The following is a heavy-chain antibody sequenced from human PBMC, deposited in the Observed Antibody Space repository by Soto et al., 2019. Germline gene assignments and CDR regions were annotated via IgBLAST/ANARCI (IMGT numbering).Heavy chain of an antibody. V-gene: IGHV4-59*08. CDR2: VFYTGST. CDR3: ARQDGYYYYMDV. CDR1: GGSFSSHY. Sequence: QVELQESGPGLVKPSETLSLTCKVSGGSFSSHYCSWIRQPPGEGMEWIGYVFYTGSTNYNPSLRRRVLISVDTSKNQFSLKLRSVTAADTAVYYCARQDGYYYYMDVWGKGTTVTVSS. J-gene: IGHJ6*03.